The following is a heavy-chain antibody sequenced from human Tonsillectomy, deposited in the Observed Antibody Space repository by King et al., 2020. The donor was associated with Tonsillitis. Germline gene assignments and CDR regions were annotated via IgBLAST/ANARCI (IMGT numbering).Heavy chain of an antibody. V-gene: IGHV3-23*04. CDR1: GFTFSSYA. J-gene: IGHJ4*02. CDR2: ISGSGGST. CDR3: AKADQSYYDYVWGGGTFDY. Sequence: DVQLVESGGGLVQPGGSLRLSCAASGFTFSSYAMSWVRQAPGKGLEWVSAISGSGGSTYYADSVKGRFTISRDNSKNTLYLQMDSLRAEDTAVYYCAKADQSYYDYVWGGGTFDYWGQGTLVPVSS. D-gene: IGHD3-16*01.